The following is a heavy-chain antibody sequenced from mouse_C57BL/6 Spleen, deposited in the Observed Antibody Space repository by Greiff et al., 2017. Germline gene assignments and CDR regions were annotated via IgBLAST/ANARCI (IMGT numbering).Heavy chain of an antibody. Sequence: EVMLVESGGGLVQPGGSLKLSCAASGFTFSSYTMSWVRQTPEKRLEWVATISGGGGNTYYPDSVNGRFTISRNNAKITLYLQMGSLRSEGTALYYCARQGNFLMDYWGQGTSVTVSS. V-gene: IGHV5-9*01. CDR3: ARQGNFLMDY. CDR2: ISGGGGNT. D-gene: IGHD2-1*01. CDR1: GFTFSSYT. J-gene: IGHJ4*01.